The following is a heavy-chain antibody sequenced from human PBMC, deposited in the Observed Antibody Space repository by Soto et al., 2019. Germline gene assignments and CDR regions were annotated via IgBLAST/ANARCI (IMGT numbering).Heavy chain of an antibody. Sequence: QVQLVESGGGVVQPGRSLRLSCAASGFIFSRYAMHWVRQAPGKGLEWVALISDDGSTKYYADSVKGRFTISRDNSKNSLYLQMNSLSAEDTAVYYGTRADLTVTLSVFDPWGQGSLVTVSS. CDR3: TRADLTVTLSVFDP. CDR1: GFIFSRYA. J-gene: IGHJ5*02. D-gene: IGHD4-17*01. CDR2: ISDDGSTK. V-gene: IGHV3-30-3*01.